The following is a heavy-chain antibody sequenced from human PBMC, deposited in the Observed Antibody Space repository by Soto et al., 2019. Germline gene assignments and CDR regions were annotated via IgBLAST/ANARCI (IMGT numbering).Heavy chain of an antibody. Sequence: QVQLVQSGAEVKKPWSSVKVSCKASGGTFSSHAISWVRQAPGQGLEWMGGIIPMFGTANYAKKFQGRVTTTADKSTNTVYMELNSLTSEDTAVYYCARGDDFDYYYGLDVWGQGTTVTVSS. CDR1: GGTFSSHA. CDR3: ARGDDFDYYYGLDV. V-gene: IGHV1-69*06. J-gene: IGHJ6*02. D-gene: IGHD3-16*01. CDR2: IIPMFGTA.